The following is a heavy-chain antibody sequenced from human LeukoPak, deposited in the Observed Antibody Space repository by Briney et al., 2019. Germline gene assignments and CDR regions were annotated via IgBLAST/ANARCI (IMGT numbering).Heavy chain of an antibody. V-gene: IGHV3-23*01. CDR1: GFTFSSYA. CDR2: ISSGDRT. J-gene: IGHJ4*02. CDR3: AKDATASPYFHWFDN. Sequence: GRSLRLSSAASGFTFSSYAMNWVREAPGKGLEWVAGISSGDRTFHAESVRGRFTISRDKSKDTLYLQMNSLRAEDTAVHYCAKDATASPYFHWFDNWGQGTQVIVSS. D-gene: IGHD3-9*01.